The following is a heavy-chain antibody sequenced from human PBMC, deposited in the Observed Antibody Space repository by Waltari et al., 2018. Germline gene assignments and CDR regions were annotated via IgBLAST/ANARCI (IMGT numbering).Heavy chain of an antibody. CDR2: IYHSGST. CDR1: GYSISSGYY. J-gene: IGHJ4*02. V-gene: IGHV4-38-2*01. CDR3: ARHLYSSSSFDY. Sequence: QVQLQQWGAGLLRPSETLSITCGVSGYSISSGYYWGWIRQPPGKGLEWIGSIYHSGSTYYNPSLKSRVTISVDTSKNQFSLKLSSVTAADTAVYYCARHLYSSSSFDYWGQGTLVTVSS. D-gene: IGHD6-6*01.